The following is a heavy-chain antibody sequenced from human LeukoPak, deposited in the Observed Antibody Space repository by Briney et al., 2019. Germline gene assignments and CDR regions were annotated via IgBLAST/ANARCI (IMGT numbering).Heavy chain of an antibody. D-gene: IGHD2-2*01. CDR1: GFTFNNAW. J-gene: IGHJ3*02. Sequence: PGGSLRLSCAASGFTFNNAWMTWVRQAPGKGLEWVGRIKDKNNGGTTDYAAPVTGRFTISRDDSKATLYLQMNSLKTEDTAVYYCTKEVKVIPTTISAFDIWGQGIMVTVSS. CDR3: TKEVKVIPTTISAFDI. V-gene: IGHV3-15*01. CDR2: IKDKNNGGTT.